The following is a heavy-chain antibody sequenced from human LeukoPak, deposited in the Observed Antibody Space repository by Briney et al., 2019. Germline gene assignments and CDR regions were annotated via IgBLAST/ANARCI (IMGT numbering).Heavy chain of an antibody. J-gene: IGHJ5*02. D-gene: IGHD7-27*01. CDR2: ISSSSSYI. CDR1: GFTFSSYS. V-gene: IGHV3-21*01. Sequence: GGSLRLSCAASGFTFSSYSMNWVRQAPGKGLEWVSSISSSSSYIYYADSVKGRFTISRDNAKNSLYLQMNSLRAEDTAVYYCARDGEEAWSAPWGRETLVTVPS. CDR3: ARDGEEAWSAP.